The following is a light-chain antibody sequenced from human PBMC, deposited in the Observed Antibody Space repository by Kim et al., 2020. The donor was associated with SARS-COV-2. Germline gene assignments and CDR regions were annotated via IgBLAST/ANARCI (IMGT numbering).Light chain of an antibody. Sequence: SYELTQPPSVSVSPGQTARITCAGNNLASKTVHWYQQRPGQLPVLVIYFDRDRPSGIPDRFSGSNSGNTATLTISRVEAGDEAFYHCQVWDTSADHPVFGGGTQLTVL. CDR3: QVWDTSADHPV. V-gene: IGLV3-21*04. CDR1: NLASKT. J-gene: IGLJ2*01. CDR2: FDR.